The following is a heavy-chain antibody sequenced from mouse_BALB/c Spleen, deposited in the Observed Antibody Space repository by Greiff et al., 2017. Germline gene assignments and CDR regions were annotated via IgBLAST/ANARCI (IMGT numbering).Heavy chain of an antibody. CDR3: ARGARDGYYSWFAY. CDR1: GYSITSGYY. V-gene: IGHV3-6*02. CDR2: ISYDGSN. D-gene: IGHD2-3*01. J-gene: IGHJ3*01. Sequence: EVQLVESGPGLVKPSQSLSLTCSVTGYSITSGYYWNWIRQFPGNKLEWMGYISYDGSNNYNPSLKNRISITRDTSKNQFFLKLNSVTTEDTATYYCARGARDGYYSWFAYWGQGTLVTVSA.